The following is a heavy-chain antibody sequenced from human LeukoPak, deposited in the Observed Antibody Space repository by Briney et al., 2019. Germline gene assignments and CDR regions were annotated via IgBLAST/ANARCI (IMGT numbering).Heavy chain of an antibody. D-gene: IGHD2-21*02. CDR1: GFTFSSYW. CDR3: ARGRCGGDCYRPPHYYYGMDV. V-gene: IGHV3-7*01. J-gene: IGHJ6*02. Sequence: EGSLRLTCAASGFTFSSYWMSWVRQAPGKGLEWVANIKQDGSEKYYVDSVKGRFTISRDNAKNSLYLQMNSLRAEDTAVYYCARGRCGGDCYRPPHYYYGMDVWGQGTTVTVSS. CDR2: IKQDGSEK.